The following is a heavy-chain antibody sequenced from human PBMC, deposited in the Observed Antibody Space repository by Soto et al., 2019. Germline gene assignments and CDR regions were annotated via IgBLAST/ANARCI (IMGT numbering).Heavy chain of an antibody. D-gene: IGHD3-3*01. J-gene: IGHJ6*02. V-gene: IGHV3-9*01. CDR3: AKDGAEFWSGYGYYYGMDV. Sequence: PGGSLRLSCAASGFTFDDYAMHWVRQAPGKGLEWVSGISWNSGSIGYADSVKGRFTISRDNAKNSLYLQMNSLRAEDTALYYCAKDGAEFWSGYGYYYGMDVWGQGTTVTVSS. CDR1: GFTFDDYA. CDR2: ISWNSGSI.